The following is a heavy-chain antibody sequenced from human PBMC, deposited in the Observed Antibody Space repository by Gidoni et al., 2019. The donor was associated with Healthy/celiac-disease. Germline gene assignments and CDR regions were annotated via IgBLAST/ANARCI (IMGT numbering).Heavy chain of an antibody. CDR2: IRSSSSTI. V-gene: IGHV3-48*03. CDR3: ARTYYDSSGYYPNWFDP. CDR1: GFIFISYE. J-gene: IGHJ5*02. Sequence: VQLVESGGGLVQPGVSLRLSCAASGFIFISYEMNWVRKAPGKGLEWVSDIRSSSSTIYYADSVKGRFTISRDNAKNSLYLQMNSLRAEDTAVYYCARTYYDSSGYYPNWFDPWGQGTLVTVSS. D-gene: IGHD3-22*01.